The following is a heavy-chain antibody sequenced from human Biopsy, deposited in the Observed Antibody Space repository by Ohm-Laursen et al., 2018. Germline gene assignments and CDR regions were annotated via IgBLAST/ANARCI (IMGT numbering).Heavy chain of an antibody. V-gene: IGHV1-18*01. CDR3: VREGLDCAGGTCYSGPLDL. Sequence: GALVKVSCKTSGYSFTSYGMNWVRQAPGQGLEWVGWISPYFGNTNSTQKLQARVTLSTETSTDTAYMELRSLRYDDTAIYYCVREGLDCAGGTCYSGPLDLWGQGTLITVSS. D-gene: IGHD2-15*01. CDR1: GYSFTSYG. CDR2: ISPYFGNT. J-gene: IGHJ4*03.